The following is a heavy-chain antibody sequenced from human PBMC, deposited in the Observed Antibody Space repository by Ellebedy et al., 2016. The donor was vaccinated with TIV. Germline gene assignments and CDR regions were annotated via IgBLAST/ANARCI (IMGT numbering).Heavy chain of an antibody. Sequence: ASVKVSCKASGYTFTKYGISWVRQAPGQGLEFLGWISPYSGNTKYPQRLQGRVTMATEISTTTAYMEMRSLRSDDTALYYCARGLWFGELFDYWGQGTLVTVSS. CDR3: ARGLWFGELFDY. V-gene: IGHV1-18*04. D-gene: IGHD3-10*01. J-gene: IGHJ4*02. CDR1: GYTFTKYG. CDR2: ISPYSGNT.